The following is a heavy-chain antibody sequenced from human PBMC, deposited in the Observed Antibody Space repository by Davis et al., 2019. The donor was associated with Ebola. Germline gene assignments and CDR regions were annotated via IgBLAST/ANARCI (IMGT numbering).Heavy chain of an antibody. V-gene: IGHV3-48*01. CDR3: TRVIDGDYDGN. D-gene: IGHD4-17*01. Sequence: GGSLRLSCAASGFTFSSYSMNWVRQAPGKGLEWVSYISSSSSTIYYADSVKGRFTISRDNAKNSLYLQMNSLRVEDTAVYYCTRVIDGDYDGNWGQGTLVTVSS. CDR1: GFTFSSYS. J-gene: IGHJ4*02. CDR2: ISSSSSTI.